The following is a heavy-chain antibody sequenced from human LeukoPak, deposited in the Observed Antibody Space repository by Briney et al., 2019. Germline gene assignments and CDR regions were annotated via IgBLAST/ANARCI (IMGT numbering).Heavy chain of an antibody. CDR1: GFTFSSYG. Sequence: PGGSLRLSCAASGFTFSSYGMHWVRQAPGKGLEGVAFIRYDGSNKYYADSVKGRFTISRDNSKNTLYMHLNRLSAEDTDVSYCAKDRYCSSTSCYGGYRFDPWGQGTLVTVSS. V-gene: IGHV3-30*02. D-gene: IGHD2-2*01. J-gene: IGHJ5*02. CDR3: AKDRYCSSTSCYGGYRFDP. CDR2: IRYDGSNK.